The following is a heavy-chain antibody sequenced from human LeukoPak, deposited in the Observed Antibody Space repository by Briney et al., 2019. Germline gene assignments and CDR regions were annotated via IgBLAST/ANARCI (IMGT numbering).Heavy chain of an antibody. CDR2: IGSDNKP. CDR3: AKYSSSSNYYYGMDV. V-gene: IGHV3-23*05. J-gene: IGHJ6*02. CDR1: GFTFSAYA. Sequence: PGGSLRLSCEASGFTFSAYAMTWVRQAPGKGLEWVSSIGSDNKPHYSESVKGRFAISRDNSKNTLYLQMNSLRPEDTAVYYCAKYSSSSNYYYGMDVWGQGTTVTVSS. D-gene: IGHD6-6*01.